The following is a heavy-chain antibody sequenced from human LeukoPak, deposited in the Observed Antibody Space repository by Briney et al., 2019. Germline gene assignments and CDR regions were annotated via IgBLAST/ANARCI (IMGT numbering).Heavy chain of an antibody. V-gene: IGHV4-34*01. D-gene: IGHD5-24*01. CDR2: VNHSGST. CDR3: ARGGGLGRRDGNNDY. J-gene: IGHJ4*02. CDR1: GGSFSGYY. Sequence: SETLSLTCAVYGGSFSGYYWIWIRQPPRKELEGIGEVNHSGSTNYNPSLKSRVTISVDTSKNQFSLKLSSVTAADTAVYYCARGGGLGRRDGNNDYWGQGTLVTVSS.